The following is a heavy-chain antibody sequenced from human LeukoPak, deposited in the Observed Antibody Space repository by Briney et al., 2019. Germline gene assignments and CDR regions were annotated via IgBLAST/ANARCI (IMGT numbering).Heavy chain of an antibody. D-gene: IGHD3-22*01. CDR1: GYTLTELS. CDR2: FDPEDGET. V-gene: IGHV1-24*01. Sequence: GASVEVFCKVSGYTLTELSMHWVRQAPGKGLEWMGGFDPEDGETIYAQKFQGRVTMTEDTSTDTAYMELSSLRSEDTAVYYCATATYYYDSSGYYLGDYWGQGTLVTVSS. J-gene: IGHJ4*02. CDR3: ATATYYYDSSGYYLGDY.